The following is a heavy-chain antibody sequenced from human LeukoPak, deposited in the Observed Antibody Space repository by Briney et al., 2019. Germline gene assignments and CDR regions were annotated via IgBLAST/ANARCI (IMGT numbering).Heavy chain of an antibody. V-gene: IGHV4-4*07. CDR3: AGYYDSSGYHRTFDI. Sequence: SETLSLTCTVSGGSISNYYWSWIRQPAGKGLEWIGRIYISGSTNYNPSLKSRVTLSVDTSKNQFSLKLSSVTAADTAMYYCAGYYDSSGYHRTFDIWGQGTMVTVSS. J-gene: IGHJ3*02. CDR2: IYISGST. D-gene: IGHD3-22*01. CDR1: GGSISNYY.